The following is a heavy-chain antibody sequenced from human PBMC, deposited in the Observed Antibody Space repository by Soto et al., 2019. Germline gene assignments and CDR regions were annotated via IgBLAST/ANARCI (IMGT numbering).Heavy chain of an antibody. D-gene: IGHD3-10*02. J-gene: IGHJ5*02. CDR3: TTDQGRLFGELFLAWFDP. V-gene: IGHV3-15*07. CDR2: IKSKTDGGTT. CDR1: GFTFSNAW. Sequence: GGSLRLSCAASGFTFSNAWMNWVRQAPGKGLEWVGRIKSKTDGGTTDYAAPVKGRFTISRDDSKNTLYLQMNSLKTEDTAVYYCTTDQGRLFGELFLAWFDPWGQGTLVTVSS.